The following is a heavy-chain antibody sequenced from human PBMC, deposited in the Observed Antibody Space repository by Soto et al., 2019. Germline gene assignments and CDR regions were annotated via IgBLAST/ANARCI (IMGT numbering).Heavy chain of an antibody. CDR2: IKQDGSEQ. D-gene: IGHD2-21*02. Sequence: EVQLVESGGGLVQPGGSLRLSCAASGFTFSSSWMSWVRQAPGKGLEWVANIKQDGSEQYYVDYVKGRFTISRDNAKNSLYLQMNSLIAEDTAVYYCAIVRGDYGWDDWYFDLWGRGTLDTVSS. J-gene: IGHJ2*01. CDR3: AIVRGDYGWDDWYFDL. V-gene: IGHV3-7*01. CDR1: GFTFSSSW.